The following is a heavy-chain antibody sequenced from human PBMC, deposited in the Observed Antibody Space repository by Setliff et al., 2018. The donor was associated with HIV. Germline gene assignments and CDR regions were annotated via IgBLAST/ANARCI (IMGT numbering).Heavy chain of an antibody. CDR1: GYSISSGYY. CDR3: ARRRSSGWYHYFDY. D-gene: IGHD6-19*01. V-gene: IGHV4-38-2*02. Sequence: SETLSLTCTVSGYSISSGYYWGWIRQPPGKGLEWIGSIYHSGSAYYNPSLKSRVTISVDTSKNQFSLKLSSVTAADTAVYYCARRRSSGWYHYFDYWGQGTLVTVSS. J-gene: IGHJ4*02. CDR2: IYHSGSA.